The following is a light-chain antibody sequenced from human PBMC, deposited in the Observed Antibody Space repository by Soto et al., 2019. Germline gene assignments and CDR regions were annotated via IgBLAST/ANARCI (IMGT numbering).Light chain of an antibody. CDR2: AAS. CDR3: QLYGTSPKP. V-gene: IGKV3-20*01. J-gene: IGKJ1*01. Sequence: EIVLTQSPGTLSLSPGERATLSCRASQTVSSNYLAWYQRKPGQAPRLLIYAASTRATGIPDRFSGSGSGTDFTLSISRLEPEDFAVYYCQLYGTSPKPFGQGTKVDI. CDR1: QTVSSNY.